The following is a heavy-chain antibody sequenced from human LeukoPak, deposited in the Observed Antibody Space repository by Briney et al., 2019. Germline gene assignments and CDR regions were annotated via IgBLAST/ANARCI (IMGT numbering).Heavy chain of an antibody. CDR3: ARSPSRGIVVVPAAIVAFDI. Sequence: PSETLSLTCTVSGGSISSYYWSWIRQPPGKGLEWIGYIYYSGSTNYNPSLKSRVTISVDTSKNQFSLKLSSVTAADTAVYYCARSPSRGIVVVPAAIVAFDIWGQGTMVTVSS. J-gene: IGHJ3*02. V-gene: IGHV4-59*01. CDR2: IYYSGST. CDR1: GGSISSYY. D-gene: IGHD2-2*02.